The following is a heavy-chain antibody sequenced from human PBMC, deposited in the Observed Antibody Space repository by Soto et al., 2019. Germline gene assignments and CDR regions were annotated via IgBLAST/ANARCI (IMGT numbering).Heavy chain of an antibody. V-gene: IGHV3-7*01. CDR3: ARVRGGYYFDY. J-gene: IGHJ4*02. Sequence: GGSLRLSCAASGFTFSSYWMSGVRQAPGKGLEWVANIKQDGSEKYYVDSVKGRFTISRDNAKNSLYLQMNSLRAEDTAVYYCARVRGGYYFDYWGQGTLVTVSS. CDR1: GFTFSSYW. CDR2: IKQDGSEK. D-gene: IGHD3-10*01.